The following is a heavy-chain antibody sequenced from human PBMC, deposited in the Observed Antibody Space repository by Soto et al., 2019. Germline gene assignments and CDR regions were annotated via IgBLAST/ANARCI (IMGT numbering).Heavy chain of an antibody. D-gene: IGHD3-22*01. V-gene: IGHV4-30-2*01. CDR1: GGSVSTDDDS. Sequence: SETLSLTCDVSGGSVSTDDDSWSWIRLPPGKGLEWIGYIYHSVATYYAASLKSRVAISVDKSKNQFSLRLTSVTAADTAVYYCARMGAQYSDSSCHGYYLDTWGPGTLVTVSS. J-gene: IGHJ4*02. CDR3: ARMGAQYSDSSCHGYYLDT. CDR2: IYHSVAT.